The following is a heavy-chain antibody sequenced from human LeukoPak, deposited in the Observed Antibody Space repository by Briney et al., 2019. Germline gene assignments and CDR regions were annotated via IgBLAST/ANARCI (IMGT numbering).Heavy chain of an antibody. D-gene: IGHD3-22*01. J-gene: IGHJ4*02. CDR1: GGSISSYY. CDR3: ARGSITGILVVRYYFDY. CDR2: IYYSGST. V-gene: IGHV4-59*12. Sequence: SETLSLTCTVSGGSISSYYWSWIRQPPGKGLEWIGYIYYSGSTNYNPSLKSRVTISVDTSKNQFSLKLSSVTAADTDVYYCARGSITGILVVRYYFDYWGQGTLVTVSS.